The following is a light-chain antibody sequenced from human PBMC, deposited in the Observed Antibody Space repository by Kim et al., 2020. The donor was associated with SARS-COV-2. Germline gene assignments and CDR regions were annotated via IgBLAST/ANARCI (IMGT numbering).Light chain of an antibody. CDR1: QSVSSN. J-gene: IGKJ1*01. CDR2: GAS. Sequence: SPGERATLSCRASQSVSSNLAWYQQKPGQAPRLLIYGASTRATGIPARFSGSGSGTEFTLTISSLQSEDFAIYYCQQYNNWPPWTFGQGTKVEIK. CDR3: QQYNNWPPWT. V-gene: IGKV3-15*01.